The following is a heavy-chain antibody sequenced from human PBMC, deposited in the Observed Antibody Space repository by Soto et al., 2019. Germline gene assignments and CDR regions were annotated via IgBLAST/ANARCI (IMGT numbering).Heavy chain of an antibody. CDR3: ARAGEYCSSTSCYAGYFDY. D-gene: IGHD2-2*01. J-gene: IGHJ4*02. Sequence: EVQLVESGGGLVQPGGSLRLSCAASGFTFSSYSMNWVRQAPGKGLEWVSSISSSSSYIYYADSVKGRFTISRDNAKNSLYLQMNSLRAEDTAVYYCARAGEYCSSTSCYAGYFDYWGQGTLVTVSS. CDR1: GFTFSSYS. CDR2: ISSSSSYI. V-gene: IGHV3-21*01.